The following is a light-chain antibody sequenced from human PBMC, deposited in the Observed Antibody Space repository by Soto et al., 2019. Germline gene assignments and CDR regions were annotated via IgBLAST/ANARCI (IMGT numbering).Light chain of an antibody. V-gene: IGKV1-39*01. CDR2: AAS. Sequence: DIQMTQSPSSLSASVGDRVTITCRASQSISSYLNWYQQKPGKAPKLLIYAASSLQSGVPSRFSGSGSGTEFPLTISSLQPEDFATYYCPQSYSTLIYTFGQGTKLEIK. CDR1: QSISSY. CDR3: PQSYSTLIYT. J-gene: IGKJ2*01.